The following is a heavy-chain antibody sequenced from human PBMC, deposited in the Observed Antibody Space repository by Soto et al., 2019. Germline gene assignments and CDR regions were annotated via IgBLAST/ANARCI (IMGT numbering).Heavy chain of an antibody. CDR3: AKDFHTNMALMDV. D-gene: IGHD3-10*01. Sequence: EVQLVESGGDLVQPGRSLRLSCAASGFTFDDYAMHWVWQVPGKGLEWVAGINWDSDTIAYAASVRGRFTISRDNAKNSLYLQMNSLRAEDTALYYCAKDFHTNMALMDVWGKGTTVTVSS. V-gene: IGHV3-9*01. J-gene: IGHJ6*04. CDR1: GFTFDDYA. CDR2: INWDSDTI.